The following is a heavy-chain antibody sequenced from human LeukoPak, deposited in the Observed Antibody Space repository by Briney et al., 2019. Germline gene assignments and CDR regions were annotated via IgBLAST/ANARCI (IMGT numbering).Heavy chain of an antibody. V-gene: IGHV4-61*02. J-gene: IGHJ4*02. CDR2: IYTSGSP. D-gene: IGHD3-10*01. CDR3: ARGLQPTYYYGSGSYYNVESFDY. CDR1: GGSISSGSYY. Sequence: SETLSLTCTVSGGSISSGSYYWSWIRQPAGKGLEWIGRIYTSGSPNYNPSLKSRVTISVDTSKNQFSLKLSSVTAADTAVYYCARGLQPTYYYGSGSYYNVESFDYWGQGTLVTVSS.